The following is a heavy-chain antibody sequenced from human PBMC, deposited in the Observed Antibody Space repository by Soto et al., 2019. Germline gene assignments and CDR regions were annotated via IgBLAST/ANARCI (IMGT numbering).Heavy chain of an antibody. CDR2: IYGGGTT. CDR1: GFAVSSKY. CDR3: VQTTGWPGFDF. V-gene: IGHV3-53*01. Sequence: EVQLVESGGGLIQPGGSLRLSCAASGFAVSSKYMTWVRQAPWKGLEWVSVIYGGGTTYYADSVKGRFTISRATSKNTLYLQRNSLRAEDTAVYYCVQTTGWPGFDFWGQGTLVTVSS. D-gene: IGHD6-19*01. J-gene: IGHJ4*02.